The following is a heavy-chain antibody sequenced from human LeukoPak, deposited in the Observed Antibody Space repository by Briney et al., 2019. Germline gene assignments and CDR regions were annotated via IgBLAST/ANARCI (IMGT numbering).Heavy chain of an antibody. CDR1: GFTFSSYA. D-gene: IGHD5-24*01. Sequence: PGGSLRLSCAASGFTFSSYAMNWVRQAPGKGLEWVSAISGSGGSTYYADSVKGRFTISRDNSKNTLYLQMNSLRAEDTAVYYCAKRSSIDEYYFDYWGQGTLVTVSS. CDR3: AKRSSIDEYYFDY. CDR2: ISGSGGST. V-gene: IGHV3-23*01. J-gene: IGHJ4*02.